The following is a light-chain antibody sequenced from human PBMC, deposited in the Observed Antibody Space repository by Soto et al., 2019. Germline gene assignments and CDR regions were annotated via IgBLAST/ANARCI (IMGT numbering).Light chain of an antibody. Sequence: ETVMTQSPATLSVSPGERATVSCRASQSVSSSLAWYQQKPGQAPRLLIYGASTRATGIPARFSGSGSGTEFTLTISSLQSEDFAVYYCQQYKNWPPITFGQGTRLEIK. CDR1: QSVSSS. J-gene: IGKJ5*01. V-gene: IGKV3-15*01. CDR2: GAS. CDR3: QQYKNWPPIT.